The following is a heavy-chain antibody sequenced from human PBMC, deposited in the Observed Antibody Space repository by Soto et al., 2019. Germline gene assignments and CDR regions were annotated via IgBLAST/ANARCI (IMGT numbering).Heavy chain of an antibody. CDR1: GSKVSSGAYS. CDR2: IYYSGST. Sequence: SETLSLTCTVSGSKVSSGAYSWSGNCQSRGKGLGGIGYIYYSGSTYYNPALKSRVTISVDTSKNLSTLKRSSVTAADTAVYYCARGWVEYSSSGSYYYGMDVWGQGATVTVAS. J-gene: IGHJ6*02. V-gene: IGHV4-31*03. D-gene: IGHD6-6*01. CDR3: ARGWVEYSSSGSYYYGMDV.